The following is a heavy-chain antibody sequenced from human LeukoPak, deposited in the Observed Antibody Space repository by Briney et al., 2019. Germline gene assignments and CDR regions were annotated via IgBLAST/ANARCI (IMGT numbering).Heavy chain of an antibody. CDR2: IYSGGST. Sequence: PGGSLRLSCAASGFTVSSNYMSWVRQAPGKGLEWVLVIYSGGSTYYADSVKGRFTISRDNSKNTLYLQMNSLRAEDTAVYYCARDGDTAMPRGYFDYWGQGTLVTVSS. D-gene: IGHD5-18*01. CDR3: ARDGDTAMPRGYFDY. J-gene: IGHJ4*02. CDR1: GFTVSSNY. V-gene: IGHV3-53*01.